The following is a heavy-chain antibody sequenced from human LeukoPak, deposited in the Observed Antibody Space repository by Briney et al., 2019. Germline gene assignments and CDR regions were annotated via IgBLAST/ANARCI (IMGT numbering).Heavy chain of an antibody. Sequence: GGSLRLSCAASGFTFSSYSMNWVRQAPGKGLEWVSSISSSSYIYYADSVKGRFTISRDNAKNSLYLQMNSLRVEDTAVYYCAKDNRRHYTSGPNPDSLHWGQGALVTVSS. CDR1: GFTFSSYS. V-gene: IGHV3-21*01. J-gene: IGHJ4*02. CDR2: ISSSSYI. CDR3: AKDNRRHYTSGPNPDSLH. D-gene: IGHD6-19*01.